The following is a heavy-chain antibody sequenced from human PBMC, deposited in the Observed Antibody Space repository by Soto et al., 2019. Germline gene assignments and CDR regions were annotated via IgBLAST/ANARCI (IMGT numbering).Heavy chain of an antibody. CDR3: ARGVRYQLLSNWFDP. D-gene: IGHD2-2*01. CDR2: IYYSGST. Sequence: QVQLQESGPGLVKPSQTLSLTCTVSGGSISSGGYYWSWIRQHPGKGLEWIGYIYYSGSTYYNPSLKRRVTISVDTSKNQLALKLGSVSAADTAVYYCARGVRYQLLSNWFDPWGQGTLVTVSS. CDR1: GGSISSGGYY. J-gene: IGHJ5*02. V-gene: IGHV4-31*03.